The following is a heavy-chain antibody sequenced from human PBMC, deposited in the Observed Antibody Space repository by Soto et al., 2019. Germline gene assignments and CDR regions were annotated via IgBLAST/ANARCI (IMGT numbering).Heavy chain of an antibody. V-gene: IGHV3-30*18. CDR1: GFTFSSYG. CDR2: ISYDGSNK. D-gene: IGHD2-21*01. CDR3: AKDGIGPEKVLFGY. Sequence: GGSLRLSCAASGFTFSSYGMHWVRQAPGKGLEWVAVISYDGSNKYYADSVKGRFTISRDNSKNTLYLQMNSLRAEDTAVYYCAKDGIGPEKVLFGYWGQGTLVTVSS. J-gene: IGHJ4*02.